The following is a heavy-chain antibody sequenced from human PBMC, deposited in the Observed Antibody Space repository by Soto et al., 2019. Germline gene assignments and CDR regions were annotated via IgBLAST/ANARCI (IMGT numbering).Heavy chain of an antibody. Sequence: EVQLLESGGGLVQPGGSLRLSCVASGFTFRNQDMRWVRQAPGKGLEWVSGISGSGVITYYADSVKGRFTISRDNSNNALYLQMNSVRAEHTAVSYCANAPQFRSYFESSGCYNSWRQATLVTVSS. CDR1: GFTFRNQD. J-gene: IGHJ1*01. V-gene: IGHV3-23*01. CDR2: ISGSGVIT. D-gene: IGHD3-22*01. CDR3: ANAPQFRSYFESSGCYNS.